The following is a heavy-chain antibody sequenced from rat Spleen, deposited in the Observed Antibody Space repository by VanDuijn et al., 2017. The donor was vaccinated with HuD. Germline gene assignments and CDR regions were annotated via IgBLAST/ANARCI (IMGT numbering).Heavy chain of an antibody. J-gene: IGHJ3*01. Sequence: EVQLVESGGGLVQPGRSLKLSCAASGFTLSNYGMHWIRQAPTKGLEWVASISPSGGITDYRDYVKGRFAISRDTAKSTLYLQMDSLGSEDTATYYCATAGSRISRFAYWGQGTLVTVSS. V-gene: IGHV5-19*01. D-gene: IGHD2-7*01. CDR3: ATAGSRISRFAY. CDR1: GFTLSNYG. CDR2: ISPSGGIT.